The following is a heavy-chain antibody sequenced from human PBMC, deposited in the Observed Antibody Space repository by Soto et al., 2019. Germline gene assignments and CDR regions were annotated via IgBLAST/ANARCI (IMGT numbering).Heavy chain of an antibody. CDR2: ISGKNGNT. CDR1: GYTFISHG. J-gene: IGHJ6*02. CDR3: ARVSSSIVVVPDYGMDV. V-gene: IGHV1-18*04. D-gene: IGHD2-15*01. Sequence: QVQLVQSGVEVKKPGASVKVSCKASGYTFISHGISWVRQAPGQGLEWMGWISGKNGNTNYAQKLQGRFTLTTATSTSTAYMELRSLRSDDTAVYYCARVSSSIVVVPDYGMDVWGQGTTVTVSS.